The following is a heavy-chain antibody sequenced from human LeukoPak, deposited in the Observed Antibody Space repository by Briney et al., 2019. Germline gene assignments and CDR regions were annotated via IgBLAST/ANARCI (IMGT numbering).Heavy chain of an antibody. CDR3: AVSELWFGEPDAFDL. Sequence: GESLKISCKGSGYSFPSYWIGWVRQMPGKGLEWMGIIYPGDSETRYSPSFQGQVTISADKSISTAYLQWSSLKASDTAMYYCAVSELWFGEPDAFDLWGQGTMVTVSS. CDR2: IYPGDSET. V-gene: IGHV5-51*01. J-gene: IGHJ3*01. CDR1: GYSFPSYW. D-gene: IGHD3-10*01.